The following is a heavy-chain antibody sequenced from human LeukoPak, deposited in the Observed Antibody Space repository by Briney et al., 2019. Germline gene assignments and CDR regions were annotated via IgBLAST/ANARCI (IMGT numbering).Heavy chain of an antibody. CDR1: GFSVSTKY. J-gene: IGHJ2*01. V-gene: IGHV3-53*01. Sequence: PGGSLRLSCAASGFSVSTKYMNWVRQAPGKGLEWVSIIYSGADTYYADSVKGRFTISRDTSKNTLFLHMNNLRVEDTAVYYCARVGDHYHWYLDLWRRGTLVSVSS. D-gene: IGHD3-10*01. CDR2: IYSGADT. CDR3: ARVGDHYHWYLDL.